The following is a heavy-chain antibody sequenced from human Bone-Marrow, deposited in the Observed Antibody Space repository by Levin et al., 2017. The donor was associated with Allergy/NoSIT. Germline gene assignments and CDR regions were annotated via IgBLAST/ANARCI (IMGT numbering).Heavy chain of an antibody. CDR2: ISWNGANT. D-gene: IGHD6-13*01. CDR1: GFTFDDYA. CDR3: AKDLAAGVAIDY. V-gene: IGHV3-43D*03. Sequence: GGSLRLSCAASGFTFDDYAMQWVRQVPGKGLEWVSLISWNGANTYYADSVKGRFTISRDNSKTSLYLQMNSLRPGDTALYFCAKDLAAGVAIDYWGQGSLVTVSS. J-gene: IGHJ4*02.